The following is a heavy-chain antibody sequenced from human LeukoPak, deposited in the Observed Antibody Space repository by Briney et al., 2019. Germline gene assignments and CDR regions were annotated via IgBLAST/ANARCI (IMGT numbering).Heavy chain of an antibody. CDR2: GYYSGST. Sequence: SETLSLTCTVSGASTSSSYWSWIRQSPGKGLEWIGYGYYSGSTYYNPSLRSRVTISVDMSKNQFSLRPNSVTAADTAVYYCARPIYTSSWYAFDIWGQGTTVTVSS. J-gene: IGHJ3*02. CDR1: GASTSSSY. D-gene: IGHD6-13*01. V-gene: IGHV4-59*08. CDR3: ARPIYTSSWYAFDI.